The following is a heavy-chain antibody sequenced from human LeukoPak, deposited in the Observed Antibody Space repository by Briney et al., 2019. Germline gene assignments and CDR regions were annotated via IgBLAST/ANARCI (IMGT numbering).Heavy chain of an antibody. J-gene: IGHJ6*02. CDR2: IYSSGTT. CDR3: ARERGGDCTTTTCRYGMDV. CDR1: GFTVSGTY. Sequence: GGSLRLSCAASGFTVSGTYMSWVRQAPGKGLEWVSVIYSSGTTYYADSVKGRFTISRDTSKNTLYLQMNSLRAEDTAVYYCARERGGDCTTTTCRYGMDVWGQGTTVTVSS. V-gene: IGHV3-53*01. D-gene: IGHD2-2*01.